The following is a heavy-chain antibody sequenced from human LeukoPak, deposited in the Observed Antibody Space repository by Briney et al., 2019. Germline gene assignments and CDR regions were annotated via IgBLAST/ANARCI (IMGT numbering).Heavy chain of an antibody. Sequence: SQTLSLTCAISGDSVSSNSAAWNWIRQSPSIGLEWLGRTYYRSKWYNDYAVSVKSRITINPDTSRNQFPLRLNSVTPEDKAMYYCAREVAYRSSWYGEGIDYWGQGTLVTVSS. V-gene: IGHV6-1*01. D-gene: IGHD6-13*01. CDR2: TYYRSKWYN. CDR3: AREVAYRSSWYGEGIDY. J-gene: IGHJ4*02. CDR1: GDSVSSNSAA.